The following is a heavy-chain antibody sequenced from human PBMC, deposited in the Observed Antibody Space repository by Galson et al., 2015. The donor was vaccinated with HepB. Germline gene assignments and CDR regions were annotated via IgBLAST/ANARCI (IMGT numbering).Heavy chain of an antibody. V-gene: IGHV3-30*04. CDR1: GFIFRNFA. D-gene: IGHD1-26*01. CDR2: ISDDGSTE. CDR3: TKSQECRGSDCYSALDR. Sequence: SLRLSCAASGFIFRNFAVNWVRQPPGKGPEWLAVISDDGSTEDYADSVKGRFTISRDNSKNTPYPQLNSLRSEDTAMYYCTKSQECRGSDCYSALDRWGQGTLVTVSP. J-gene: IGHJ5*02.